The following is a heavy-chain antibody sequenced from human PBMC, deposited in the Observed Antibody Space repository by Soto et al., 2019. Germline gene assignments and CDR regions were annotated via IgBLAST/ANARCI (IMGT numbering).Heavy chain of an antibody. J-gene: IGHJ4*02. CDR3: VSGTGVMTAFAYFAY. CDR1: GFTFKTFV. CDR2: ISGSSNTI. Sequence: EVQLVESGGGLVQPGGSLRLSCAASGFTFKTFVMNWVRQAPGKGLEWVSYISGSSNTINFADSVRGRFTIYRDNAKTSMYLQMNSLRDAATALYYCVSGTGVMTAFAYFAYWGQGTLVTVSS. D-gene: IGHD2-21*02. V-gene: IGHV3-48*02.